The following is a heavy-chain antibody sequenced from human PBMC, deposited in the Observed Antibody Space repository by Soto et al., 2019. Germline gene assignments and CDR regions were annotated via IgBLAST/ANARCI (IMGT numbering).Heavy chain of an antibody. Sequence: EEQVVESVGGLVQPGGSLKLSCAGSGFSFSDYAIHWVRQASGKGLEWVGGIKNKANNYATASAASLKGRFTVSRDDSRNTAYLQMNSLETDDTAVYYCTSLSEGAYYHYGMNVWGQGTTVTVSS. V-gene: IGHV3-73*01. CDR2: IKNKANNYAT. CDR3: TSLSEGAYYHYGMNV. D-gene: IGHD1-26*01. CDR1: GFSFSDYA. J-gene: IGHJ6*02.